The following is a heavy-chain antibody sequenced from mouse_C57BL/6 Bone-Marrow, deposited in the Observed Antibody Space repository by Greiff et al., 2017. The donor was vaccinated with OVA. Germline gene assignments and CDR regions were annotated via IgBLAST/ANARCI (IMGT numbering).Heavy chain of an antibody. V-gene: IGHV1-31*01. CDR3: ARGNYYGSLYFDV. Sequence: VQLKQSGPELVKPGASVKISCKASGYSFTGYYMHWVKQSHGNILDWIGYIYPYNGVSSYNQKFKGKATLTVDKSSSTAYMELRSLTSEDSAVYYCARGNYYGSLYFDVWGTGTTVTVSS. CDR2: IYPYNGVS. J-gene: IGHJ1*03. CDR1: GYSFTGYY. D-gene: IGHD1-1*01.